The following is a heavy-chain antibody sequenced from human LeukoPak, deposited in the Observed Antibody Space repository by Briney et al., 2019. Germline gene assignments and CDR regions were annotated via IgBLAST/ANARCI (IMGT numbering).Heavy chain of an antibody. Sequence: GGSLRLSCAASGFTFKNYWLSWVRQAPGKGLDFVASISQDGIGKEYVDSVKGRFTISRDNAENSVYLQMNSLRGEDTAVYYCARWRGPQSESEYWGQGTLVTVSS. D-gene: IGHD5-24*01. CDR2: ISQDGIGK. J-gene: IGHJ4*02. V-gene: IGHV3-7*01. CDR1: GFTFKNYW. CDR3: ARWRGPQSESEY.